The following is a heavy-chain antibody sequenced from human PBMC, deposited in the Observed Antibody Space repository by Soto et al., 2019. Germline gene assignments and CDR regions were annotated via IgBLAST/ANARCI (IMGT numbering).Heavy chain of an antibody. J-gene: IGHJ6*03. CDR3: AREWRHYYYMDV. CDR1: GGSISSGGYY. CDR2: IYYSGST. D-gene: IGHD3-3*01. V-gene: IGHV4-31*03. Sequence: SSETLSLTCTVSGGSISSGGYYWSWIRQHPGKGLEWIGYIYYSGSTYYNPSLKSRVTISVDTSKNQFSLKLSSVTAADTAVYYCAREWRHYYYMDVWGKGTTVTVSS.